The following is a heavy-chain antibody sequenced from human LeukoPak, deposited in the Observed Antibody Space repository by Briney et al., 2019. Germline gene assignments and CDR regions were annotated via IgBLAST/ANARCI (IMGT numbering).Heavy chain of an antibody. CDR2: ISTSTTTI. D-gene: IGHD3-22*01. CDR1: GFTFSSNS. J-gene: IGHJ6*03. V-gene: IGHV3-48*04. Sequence: GGSLRLSCAASGFTFSSNSMNWVRQAPGKGLEWISYISTSTTTIYYANSVKGRFTISRDNAKNSLYLQMNSLRAEDTAVYYCARDQIGYMDVWGKGTTVTISS. CDR3: ARDQIGYMDV.